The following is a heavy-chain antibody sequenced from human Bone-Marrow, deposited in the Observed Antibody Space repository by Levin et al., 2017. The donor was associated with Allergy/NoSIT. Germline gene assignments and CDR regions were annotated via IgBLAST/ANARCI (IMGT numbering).Heavy chain of an antibody. CDR3: ARGTGPYYYYIDV. CDR1: GGSISTFY. D-gene: IGHD3/OR15-3a*01. J-gene: IGHJ6*03. V-gene: IGHV4-59*01. Sequence: SETLSLTCTVSGGSISTFYWTWIRQPPGKGLEWIGYIYNNGNTKYNPSLKSRVTISVDRSKNQVSLRLSSATPADTAVYYCARGTGPYYYYIDVWGKGTTVAVSS. CDR2: IYNNGNT.